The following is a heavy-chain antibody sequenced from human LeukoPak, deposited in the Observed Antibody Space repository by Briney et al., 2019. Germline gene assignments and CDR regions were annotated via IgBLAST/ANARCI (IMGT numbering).Heavy chain of an antibody. J-gene: IGHJ3*01. CDR2: IYHSGST. CDR1: GGSISSSNW. V-gene: IGHV4-4*02. CDR3: AREAATSYYDSSGYHRQTKVFDV. D-gene: IGHD3-22*01. Sequence: SETLSLTCAVSGGSISSSNWWSWVRQPPGKGLEWIGEIYHSGSTNYNPSLKSRVTISVDKSKNQFSLKLSSVTAADTAVYYCAREAATSYYDSSGYHRQTKVFDVWGQGTMVTVSS.